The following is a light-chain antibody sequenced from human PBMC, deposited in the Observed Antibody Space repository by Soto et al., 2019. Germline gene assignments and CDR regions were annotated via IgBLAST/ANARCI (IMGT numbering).Light chain of an antibody. J-gene: IGKJ1*01. V-gene: IGKV1-27*01. CDR2: VAS. CDR3: QKYNSAPWT. CDR1: QGISNY. Sequence: DIQMTQSPSSLSASVGDRVTITCRASQGISNYLAWYQQQPGKVPKLLIYVASTLQSGVPSRFSGSGSGTDFPLTISSLQPQDVATYYCQKYNSAPWTFGQWTKVEI.